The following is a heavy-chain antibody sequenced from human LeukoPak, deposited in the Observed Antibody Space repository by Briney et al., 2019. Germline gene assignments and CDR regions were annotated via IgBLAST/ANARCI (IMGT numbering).Heavy chain of an antibody. J-gene: IGHJ4*02. D-gene: IGHD1-26*01. CDR2: ISGSGGST. CDR1: GFTFSSYA. Sequence: SGGSLRLSCAASGFTFSSYAMSWVRQAPGKGLEWVSAISGSGGSTYYADSVKGRFTISRDNSKNTLDLKMNSLRADDTAVYYCAKGPSGSFYPGYFDYWGQGTPLTVSS. CDR3: AKGPSGSFYPGYFDY. V-gene: IGHV3-23*01.